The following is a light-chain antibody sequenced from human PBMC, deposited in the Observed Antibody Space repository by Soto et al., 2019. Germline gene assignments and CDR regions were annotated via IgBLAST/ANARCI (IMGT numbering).Light chain of an antibody. CDR2: EVS. J-gene: IGLJ1*01. CDR1: SSDVGGYNY. V-gene: IGLV2-14*01. CDR3: SSCTSSSTLV. Sequence: QSALTQPASVSGSPGHSITISCTGTSSDVGGYNYVSWYQQHPDKAPKLMIYEVSNRPSGVSNRFSGSKSGNTASLTISGLQAEDEADYYCSSCTSSSTLVFGSGTKLTVL.